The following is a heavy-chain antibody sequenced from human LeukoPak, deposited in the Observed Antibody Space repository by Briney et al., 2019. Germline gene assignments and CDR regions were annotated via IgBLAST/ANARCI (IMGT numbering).Heavy chain of an antibody. J-gene: IGHJ4*02. Sequence: PGGSLRLSCAASGFIFSDHYIDWVRQAPGKGLEWVSYISDSGGTIYSADSVKGRFTISRDNAKNSLYLQMNSLRAEDTAVYYCAREVGAIDYWGQGTLVTVSS. CDR3: AREVGAIDY. V-gene: IGHV3-11*04. CDR2: ISDSGGTI. CDR1: GFIFSDHY. D-gene: IGHD1-26*01.